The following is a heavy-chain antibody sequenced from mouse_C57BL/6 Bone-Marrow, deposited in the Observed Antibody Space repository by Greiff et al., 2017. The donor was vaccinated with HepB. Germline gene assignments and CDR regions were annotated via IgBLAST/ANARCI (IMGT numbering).Heavy chain of an antibody. V-gene: IGHV1-39*01. Sequence: VQLKESGPELVKPGASVKISCKASGYSFTDYNMNWVKQSNGKSLEWIGVINPNYGTTSYNQKFKGKATLTVDQSSSKAYMQLNSLTSEDSAVYYCGGNYEAMDYWGQGTSVTVSS. D-gene: IGHD2-1*01. CDR3: GGNYEAMDY. J-gene: IGHJ4*01. CDR2: INPNYGTT. CDR1: GYSFTDYN.